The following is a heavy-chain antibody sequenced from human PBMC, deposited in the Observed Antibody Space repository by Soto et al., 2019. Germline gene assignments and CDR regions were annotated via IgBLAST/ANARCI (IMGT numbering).Heavy chain of an antibody. CDR2: INHSGST. CDR3: TRDQEEVFDY. CDR1: GGSFSVYY. Sequence: SEPLSLTCAVYGGSFSVYYWSWIRQPPGKGLEWIGEINHSGSTNYNPSLKSRVTISVDTSKNQFSLQLNSVTPEDTAVYYCTRDQEEVFDYWGQGNLVTVSS. V-gene: IGHV4-34*01. J-gene: IGHJ4*02.